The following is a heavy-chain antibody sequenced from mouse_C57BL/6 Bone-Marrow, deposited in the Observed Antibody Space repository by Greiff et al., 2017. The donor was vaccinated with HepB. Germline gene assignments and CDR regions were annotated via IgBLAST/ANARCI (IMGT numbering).Heavy chain of an antibody. CDR1: GYTFTDYN. Sequence: VQLKQSGPELVKPGASVKMSCKASGYTFTDYNMHWVKQSHGKSLEWIGYINPNNGGTSYNQKFKGKATLTVNKSSSTAYMELRSLTSEDSAVYYCARQDFAIPYYFDYWGQGTTLTVSS. CDR3: ARQDFAIPYYFDY. J-gene: IGHJ2*01. CDR2: INPNNGGT. V-gene: IGHV1-22*01.